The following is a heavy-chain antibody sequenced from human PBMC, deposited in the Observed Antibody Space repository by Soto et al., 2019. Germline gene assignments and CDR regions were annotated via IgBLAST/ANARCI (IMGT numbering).Heavy chain of an antibody. V-gene: IGHV4-59*01. D-gene: IGHD2-15*01. CDR2: IYSSGST. Sequence: PSETLSLTCSVSGGSISSYYWSWIRQSPGKGLEWIGYIYSSGSTNYNPSLKSRVTISVDTSKNQFSLKLSSVTAADTAVYYCARRYGGNLDYWGQGTLVTVSS. CDR1: GGSISSYY. CDR3: ARRYGGNLDY. J-gene: IGHJ4*02.